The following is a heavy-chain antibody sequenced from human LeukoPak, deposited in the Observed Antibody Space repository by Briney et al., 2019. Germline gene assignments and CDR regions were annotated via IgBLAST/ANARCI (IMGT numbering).Heavy chain of an antibody. CDR1: GFTFSSYS. D-gene: IGHD2-2*01. Sequence: GGSLRLSCAASGFTFSSYSMNWVRQAPGKGLEWVSYISSSSTTIYYADSVKGRFTISRDNAKNSLYLQMNSLRAEDTAVYYCARDSPPGGCSSTSCYSYYYMDVWGKGTTVTVSS. CDR2: ISSSSTTI. J-gene: IGHJ6*03. CDR3: ARDSPPGGCSSTSCYSYYYMDV. V-gene: IGHV3-48*04.